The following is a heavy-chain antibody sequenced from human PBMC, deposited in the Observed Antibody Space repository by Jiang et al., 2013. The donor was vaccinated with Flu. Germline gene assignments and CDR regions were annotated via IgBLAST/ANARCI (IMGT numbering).Heavy chain of an antibody. CDR3: ARTGFDY. CDR1: GYTFIKFD. Sequence: GAEVKKPGASVKVSCRASGYTFIKFDVNWVRQAPGQGLEWMGWISAYSGDTYYAQKLQGRVTLTTDTSTNTAYMELRSLRSDDTAVYYCARTGFDYWGQGTLVTAPS. J-gene: IGHJ4*02. V-gene: IGHV1-18*01. D-gene: IGHD3-9*01. CDR2: ISAYSGDT.